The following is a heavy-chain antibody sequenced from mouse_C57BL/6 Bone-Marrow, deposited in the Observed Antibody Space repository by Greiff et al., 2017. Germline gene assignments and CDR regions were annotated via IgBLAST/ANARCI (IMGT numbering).Heavy chain of an antibody. D-gene: IGHD1-1*01. CDR1: GYTFTSYW. V-gene: IGHV1-64*01. J-gene: IGHJ2*01. CDR3: ARDPYYCGSRYSYYCDY. Sequence: QVQLQQPGAELVKPGASVKLSCKASGYTFTSYWMHWVKQRPGQGLEWIGMIHPNSGSTNYNEKFKSKATLTVDKSSSTAYMQLSSLTSEDSAVYYCARDPYYCGSRYSYYCDYWGQGTTLTVSS. CDR2: IHPNSGST.